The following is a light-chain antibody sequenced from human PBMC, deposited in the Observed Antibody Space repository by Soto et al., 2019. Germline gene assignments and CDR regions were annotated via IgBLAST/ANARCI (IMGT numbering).Light chain of an antibody. CDR1: QRFVTW. Sequence: DIQMTQPLSPRSPSVGTRVTITCRASQRFVTWLAWYQHKPGRAPKLLIYDASTLEGGVPSRFSGSRSGTEFTFTISSLQPDDFATYYCQQYNSYSRAFGQGTKVEIK. J-gene: IGKJ1*01. V-gene: IGKV1-5*01. CDR3: QQYNSYSRA. CDR2: DAS.